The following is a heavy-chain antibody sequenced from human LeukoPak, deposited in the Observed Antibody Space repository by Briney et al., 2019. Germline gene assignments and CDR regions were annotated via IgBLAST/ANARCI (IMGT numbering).Heavy chain of an antibody. CDR3: AKARGYSYGDLFDY. CDR1: GFTFSSYG. D-gene: IGHD5-18*01. J-gene: IGHJ4*02. CDR2: ISYDGSNK. V-gene: IGHV3-30*18. Sequence: GGSLRLSCAASGFTFSSYGMHWVRQAPGKGLEWVAVISYDGSNKYYADSVKGRFTISRDNSKNTLYLQMNSLRAEDTAVYYCAKARGYSYGDLFDYWGQGTLVTVSS.